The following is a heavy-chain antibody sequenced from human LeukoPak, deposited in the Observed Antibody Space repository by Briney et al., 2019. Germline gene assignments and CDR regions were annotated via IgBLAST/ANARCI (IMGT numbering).Heavy chain of an antibody. J-gene: IGHJ4*02. CDR1: GRTFSSYA. V-gene: IGHV1-69*01. CDR2: IIPIFGTA. CDR3: AGEDSGWAIFDD. Sequence: SVKVSCKASGRTFSSYAISWVRQAPGHGLEWMGGIIPIFGTANYAQTFQGRVTITADESTSTAYMGLSSLRSEDTVVYYCAGEDSGWAIFDDCGQETLVTVSS. D-gene: IGHD6-19*01.